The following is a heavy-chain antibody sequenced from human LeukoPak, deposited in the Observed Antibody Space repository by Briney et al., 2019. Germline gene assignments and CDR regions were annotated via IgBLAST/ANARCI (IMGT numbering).Heavy chain of an antibody. CDR2: MTNSGGNR. J-gene: IGHJ6*03. Sequence: GGSLRLSCAASGFTFRTNAMSWVRQAPGKGLEWASSMTNSGGNRYYADSVKGRFTISSDTSKNTLYLQMNSLRAEDTAVYYCAKDRTSQYNFWSGSYTQYYYYYMDVWGEGTTVTVSS. V-gene: IGHV3-23*01. CDR1: GFTFRTNA. D-gene: IGHD3-3*01. CDR3: AKDRTSQYNFWSGSYTQYYYYYMDV.